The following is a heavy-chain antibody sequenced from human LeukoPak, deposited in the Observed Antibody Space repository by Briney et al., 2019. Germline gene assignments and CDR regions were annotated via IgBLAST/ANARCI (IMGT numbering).Heavy chain of an antibody. Sequence: GASVKVSCKASGGTFSSYAISWVRQASGQGLEWMGGIIPIFGTANYAQKFQGRVTITTDESTSTAYMELSSLRSEDTAVYYCARGGLVPAAYHFQHWGQGTLVTVSS. CDR2: IIPIFGTA. CDR3: ARGGLVPAAYHFQH. J-gene: IGHJ1*01. V-gene: IGHV1-69*05. D-gene: IGHD2-2*01. CDR1: GGTFSSYA.